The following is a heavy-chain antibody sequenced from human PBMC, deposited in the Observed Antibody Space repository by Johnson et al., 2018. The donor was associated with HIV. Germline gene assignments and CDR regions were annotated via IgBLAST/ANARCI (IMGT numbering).Heavy chain of an antibody. V-gene: IGHV3-NL1*01. CDR3: ARGKAWIQSWDDAFDI. CDR2: IYSGGST. D-gene: IGHD5-18*01. CDR1: GFTFDDYG. J-gene: IGHJ3*02. Sequence: QVQLVESGGGVVQPGRSLRLSCAASGFTFDDYGMNWVRQAPGKGLEWVSVIYSGGSTYYADSVKGRFTISRDNSKNTIYLQTNSLRREDTAVYYCARGKAWIQSWDDAFDIWGQGTMVTVSS.